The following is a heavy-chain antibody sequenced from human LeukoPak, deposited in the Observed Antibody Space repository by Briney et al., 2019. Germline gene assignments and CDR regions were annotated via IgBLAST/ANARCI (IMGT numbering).Heavy chain of an antibody. CDR1: GFTFSSYW. D-gene: IGHD1-26*01. V-gene: IGHV3-7*01. J-gene: IGHJ6*03. CDR3: ARATWGYYYYYMDV. Sequence: PGGSLRLSCAASGFTFSSYWMSWVRQAPGKVLEWMANIKQDGSEKYYVDSVKGRFTISRDNAKNSLYLQMNSLRAEDTAVYYCARATWGYYYYYMDVWGKGTTVTISS. CDR2: IKQDGSEK.